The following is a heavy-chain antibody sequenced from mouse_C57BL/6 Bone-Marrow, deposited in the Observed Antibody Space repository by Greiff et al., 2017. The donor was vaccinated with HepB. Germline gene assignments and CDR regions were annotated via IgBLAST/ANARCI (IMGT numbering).Heavy chain of an antibody. D-gene: IGHD1-1*01. CDR1: GYTFTSYW. V-gene: IGHV1-5*01. CDR2: IYPGNSDT. Sequence: VQLQQSGTVLARPGASVKMSCKTSGYTFTSYWMHWVKQRPGQGLEWIGAIYPGNSDTSYNQKFKGKAKLTAVTSASTAYMELSSLTNEDSAVYYCTRPYYGSSLDVWGTGTTVTVSS. CDR3: TRPYYGSSLDV. J-gene: IGHJ1*03.